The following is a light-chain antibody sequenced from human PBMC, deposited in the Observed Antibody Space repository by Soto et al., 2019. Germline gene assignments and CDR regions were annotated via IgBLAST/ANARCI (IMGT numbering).Light chain of an antibody. Sequence: EIVLTQSPGTLSLSPGDRATLSCSASQSVSSSYLAWYQQKPGQAPRLLIYGASSRATGIPDRFSGSGSGTDFTLTISRLEPEDFAVYYCQQYGSSSWTFGQGTKVEIK. CDR2: GAS. J-gene: IGKJ1*01. V-gene: IGKV3-20*01. CDR3: QQYGSSSWT. CDR1: QSVSSSY.